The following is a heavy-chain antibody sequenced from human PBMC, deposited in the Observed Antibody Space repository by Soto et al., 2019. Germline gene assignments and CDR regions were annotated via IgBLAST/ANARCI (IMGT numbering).Heavy chain of an antibody. Sequence: SGPTLVNPTQTLTLTCTFSGFSLSTSGVGVGWIRQPPGEALEWLAFIYWDDDKRYSPSLKSRLTITKDTSKNQVVLTMTNMDPVDTATYYCAHSLIGYYYDSSGSNWFDPWGQGTLVTVSS. CDR1: GFSLSTSGVG. J-gene: IGHJ5*02. CDR2: IYWDDDK. CDR3: AHSLIGYYYDSSGSNWFDP. D-gene: IGHD3-22*01. V-gene: IGHV2-5*02.